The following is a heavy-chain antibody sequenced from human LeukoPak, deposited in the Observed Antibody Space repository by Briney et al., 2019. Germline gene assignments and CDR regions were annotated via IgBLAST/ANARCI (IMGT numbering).Heavy chain of an antibody. D-gene: IGHD3-16*01. CDR2: IRSGRTTI. CDR3: ARVGMDYDNVDY. J-gene: IGHJ4*02. V-gene: IGHV3-48*03. Sequence: GPSMRLSCAAYGFTLSSYEMSWVGQAPGEGLEWFSYIRSGRTTIYYAAAVKGRFTISRNSAKNSLYLQMDSLRAEDTAIYYCARVGMDYDNVDYWGQGTLVSVSS. CDR1: GFTLSSYE.